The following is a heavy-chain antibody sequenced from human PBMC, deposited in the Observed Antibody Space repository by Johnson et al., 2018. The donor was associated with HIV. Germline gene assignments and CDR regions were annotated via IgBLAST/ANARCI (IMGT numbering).Heavy chain of an antibody. CDR3: AKDKIAAARQALPHPFHAFDI. Sequence: VQLLESGGGLVQPGGSLRLSCAASGFTFSSYAMSWVRQAPGKGLEWVAVISYDGSNKYYADSVKGRFTISRDNSKNSLYLQMNSLRAEDTALYYCAKDKIAAARQALPHPFHAFDIWGQGTMVTVSS. D-gene: IGHD6-13*01. CDR1: GFTFSSYA. CDR2: ISYDGSNK. V-gene: IGHV3-30-3*01. J-gene: IGHJ3*02.